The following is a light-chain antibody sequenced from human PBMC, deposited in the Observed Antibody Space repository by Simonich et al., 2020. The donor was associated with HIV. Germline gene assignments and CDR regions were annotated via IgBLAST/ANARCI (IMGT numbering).Light chain of an antibody. CDR2: AAS. J-gene: IGKJ2*01. Sequence: IQMTQSPSSLSASVGERVTITFRASQSISSYLNWYQQKPGKAPKLLIYAASSLQSGVPSRFSGSGSGTDFTLTISSLQPEDFATYSCQQSYSTPYTFGQGTKLEIK. CDR3: QQSYSTPYT. V-gene: IGKV1-39*01. CDR1: QSISSY.